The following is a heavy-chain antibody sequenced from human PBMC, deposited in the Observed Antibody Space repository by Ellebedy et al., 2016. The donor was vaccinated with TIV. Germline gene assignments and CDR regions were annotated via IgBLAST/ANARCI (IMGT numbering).Heavy chain of an antibody. CDR3: ARVASGGYWADDY. CDR2: ISSSSISI. D-gene: IGHD3-22*01. J-gene: IGHJ4*02. CDR1: GFTFRRYD. Sequence: GESLKISXAASGFTFRRYDMNWVRQAPGKGLEWVSSISSSSISIYYADSVKGRFTISRDNARNSLSLQLNSLRDDDTAVYYCARVASGGYWADDYWGQGTRVTVSS. V-gene: IGHV3-21*01.